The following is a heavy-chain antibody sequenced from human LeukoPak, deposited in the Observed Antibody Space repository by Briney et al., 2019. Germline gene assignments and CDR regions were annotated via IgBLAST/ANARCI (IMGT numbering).Heavy chain of an antibody. D-gene: IGHD6-13*01. CDR2: IYYSGST. CDR3: ARDPLVAAAGTSFDY. CDR1: GGSISSSSYY. Sequence: SETLSLTCTVSGGSISSSSYYWGWIRQPPGKGLEWIGSIYYSGSTYYNPSLKSRVTISVDTSKNQFSLKLSSVTAADTAVYYCARDPLVAAAGTSFDYWGQGALVTVSS. J-gene: IGHJ4*02. V-gene: IGHV4-39*07.